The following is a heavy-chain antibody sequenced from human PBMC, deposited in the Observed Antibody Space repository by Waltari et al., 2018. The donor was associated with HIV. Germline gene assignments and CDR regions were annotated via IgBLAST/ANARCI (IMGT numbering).Heavy chain of an antibody. CDR1: GLTLSNAW. CDR2: IKTKTECGTV. V-gene: IGHV3-15*01. J-gene: IGHJ4*02. CDR3: TTIQFYYVFEF. D-gene: IGHD3-10*02. Sequence: EVQLVESGGGLGKHGGSLRLSCVVSGLTLSNAWMRWVRQAPGKGLEWFGRIKTKTECGTVDYAAPVTCRFTISRDDSQSTLYLEINSLKTEDTAVYYCTTIQFYYVFEFWGQGTLVTVSS.